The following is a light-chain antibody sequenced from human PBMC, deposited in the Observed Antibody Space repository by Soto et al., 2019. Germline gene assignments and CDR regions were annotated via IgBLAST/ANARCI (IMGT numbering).Light chain of an antibody. J-gene: IGKJ3*01. CDR2: WAS. CDR3: QQFYSTPLT. Sequence: DIVMTQSPDSLAVSLGERATTNCKSSQSVLYSSNNKNYLAWYQQKAGQPPKLLIYWASTRESGVPDRFSGSGSGTDFTLTISSLQAEDVAVYYCQQFYSTPLTFGPGTKVEIK. V-gene: IGKV4-1*01. CDR1: QSVLYSSNNKNY.